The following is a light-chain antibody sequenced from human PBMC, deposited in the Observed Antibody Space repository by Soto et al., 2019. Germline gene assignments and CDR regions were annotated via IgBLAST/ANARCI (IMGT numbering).Light chain of an antibody. J-gene: IGKJ1*01. CDR3: QHYNSYSEA. Sequence: DIQMTQSPSTLSGSVGDRVTITCRASQTISSWLAWYQQKPGKAPKLLIYKASTLESGVPSRFSGSGSGTEFNLTISSLQPDDFATYYCQHYNSYSEAFGQGTKVDIK. CDR1: QTISSW. CDR2: KAS. V-gene: IGKV1-5*03.